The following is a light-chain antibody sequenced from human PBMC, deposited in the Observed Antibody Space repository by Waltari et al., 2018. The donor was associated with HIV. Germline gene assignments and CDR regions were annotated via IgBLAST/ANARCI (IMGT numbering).Light chain of an antibody. V-gene: IGLV4-60*03. CDR2: LEGSRSY. J-gene: IGLJ2*01. CDR3: ETWDSNTHKVV. Sequence: QPVLTQSSSASASLGSSVKTTCPLRSGPRTYIIAWPQQQPGKAPRYWMKLEGSRSYNKGSGIPDRFSGSSSGADRYLTISNLQSEDEADYYCETWDSNTHKVVFGGGTKLTVL. CDR1: SGPRTYI.